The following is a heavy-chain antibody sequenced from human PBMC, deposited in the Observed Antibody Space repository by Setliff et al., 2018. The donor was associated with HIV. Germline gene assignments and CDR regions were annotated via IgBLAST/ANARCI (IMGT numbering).Heavy chain of an antibody. J-gene: IGHJ6*02. CDR3: ARPTNIDTLYYGSQTFYMYYYGLDV. D-gene: IGHD1-26*01. Sequence: GGSLRLSCAASEFTFSSYTMHWVRQAPGKGLEWVSSISSSSNSIYYTDSVKGRFTISRDNAKNSLYLQMNSLRADDTAVYFCARPTNIDTLYYGSQTFYMYYYGLDVWGQGTTVTVSS. V-gene: IGHV3-21*01. CDR1: EFTFSSYT. CDR2: ISSSSNSI.